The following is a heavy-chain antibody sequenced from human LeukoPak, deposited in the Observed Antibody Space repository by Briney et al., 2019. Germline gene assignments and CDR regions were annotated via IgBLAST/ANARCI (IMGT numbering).Heavy chain of an antibody. Sequence: ASVKVSCKASGYNFITYGITWVRQAPGQGLEWMGWINPNQGDTNYAQKFQDRVSMTRDTSISTAYMHLSRLRSADTAVYYCARSPHILTGENLDYWGQGTLLTVSS. CDR2: INPNQGDT. CDR1: GYNFITYG. CDR3: ARSPHILTGENLDY. J-gene: IGHJ4*02. D-gene: IGHD3-9*01. V-gene: IGHV1-2*02.